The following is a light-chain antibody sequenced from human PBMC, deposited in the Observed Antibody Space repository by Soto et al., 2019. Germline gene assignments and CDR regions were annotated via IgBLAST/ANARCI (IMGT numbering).Light chain of an antibody. J-gene: IGKJ1*01. CDR1: QSVSRY. CDR2: DAS. Sequence: EIVLTQSPATLSLSPGERATLSCRASQSVSRYMVWYQQKLGQAPRLLIYDASNRATGIPARFSGSGSGTDFTLTISSLEPEDFAVYYCQHRSGWPGTFGQGTKVELK. CDR3: QHRSGWPGT. V-gene: IGKV3-11*01.